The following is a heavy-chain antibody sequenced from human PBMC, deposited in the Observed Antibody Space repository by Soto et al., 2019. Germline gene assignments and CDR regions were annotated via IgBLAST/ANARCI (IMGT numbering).Heavy chain of an antibody. V-gene: IGHV1-18*04. J-gene: IGHJ6*02. CDR2: ISAYNGDT. CDR1: GYRFTTSG. Sequence: QVQLVQSGSEVKKVGASVKVSCKVSGYRFTTSGISWVRQAPGQGLEWMGWISAYNGDTNYAENFQARVTLTTDTSTSTAYMEMRSLRPDDSAVYYCAESDYRGSGGYNTKGWYGMDVWGQGTTVTVSS. CDR3: AESDYRGSGGYNTKGWYGMDV. D-gene: IGHD3-10*01.